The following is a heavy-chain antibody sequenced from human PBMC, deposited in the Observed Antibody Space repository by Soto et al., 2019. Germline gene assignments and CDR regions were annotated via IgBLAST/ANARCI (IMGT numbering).Heavy chain of an antibody. V-gene: IGHV1-69*01. J-gene: IGHJ5*02. CDR2: ITPIFGRT. CDR3: ARVPGIVLVPTKNRLGASSDP. D-gene: IGHD2-8*02. CDR1: GGTFNSYT. Sequence: QVQLVQSGAEVKKPGSSVKVSCKASGGTFNSYTITWVRQAPGQGLEWMGGITPIFGRTNYAQKFQDRVTITPDESTNTASMELRALTSDATPAYSCARVPGIVLVPTKNRLGASSDPGGEGALVTVSS.